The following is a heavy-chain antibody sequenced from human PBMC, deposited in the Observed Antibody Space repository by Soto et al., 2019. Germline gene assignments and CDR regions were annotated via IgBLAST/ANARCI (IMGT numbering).Heavy chain of an antibody. CDR2: INPSGGST. V-gene: IGHV1-46*01. Sequence: ASVKVSCKASGYTFTAYYLHWVRQAPGQGLEWMGIINPSGGSTNYAQKFQGRVTMTRDTSTGTVYMNLSSLRSEDTALYYCARAQMATSPGRVWSLDYWGQGTLVTVSS. D-gene: IGHD5-12*01. CDR1: GYTFTAYY. CDR3: ARAQMATSPGRVWSLDY. J-gene: IGHJ4*02.